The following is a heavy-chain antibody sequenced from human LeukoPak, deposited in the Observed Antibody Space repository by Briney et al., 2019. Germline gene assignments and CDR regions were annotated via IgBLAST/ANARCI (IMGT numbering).Heavy chain of an antibody. CDR1: GDSISSSNYY. D-gene: IGHD4-23*01. J-gene: IGHJ4*02. Sequence: SETLSLTCTVSGDSISSSNYYWGWIRQPPGKGLEWIGNVYYSGSTFYNPSLKSRVTISVDTSKDQFSLKLGSVTAADTAVYYCATSYGGHGNVFDYWGQGTLVTVSS. V-gene: IGHV4-39*01. CDR3: ATSYGGHGNVFDY. CDR2: VYYSGST.